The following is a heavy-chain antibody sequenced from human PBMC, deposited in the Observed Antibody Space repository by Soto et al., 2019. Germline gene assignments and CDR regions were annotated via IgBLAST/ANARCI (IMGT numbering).Heavy chain of an antibody. V-gene: IGHV3-33*01. J-gene: IGHJ4*02. CDR3: ARGRGSGSSYQLDY. CDR1: GFTFSNHG. D-gene: IGHD1-26*01. CDR2: IYYDGSNE. Sequence: QVQLVESGGGVVQPGRSLRLSCAASGFTFSNHGMHWVRQAPGKGLEWVARIYYDGSNEYYADSVKGRFTISRDDSKNTVYLQMSSVRVEDTAVYYCARGRGSGSSYQLDYWGQGTLSPSPQ.